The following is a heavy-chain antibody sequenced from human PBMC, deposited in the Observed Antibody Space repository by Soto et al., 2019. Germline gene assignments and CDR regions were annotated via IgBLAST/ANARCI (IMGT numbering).Heavy chain of an antibody. J-gene: IGHJ4*02. CDR3: AKDRSSGWTFDD. CDR1: GFTFSSYG. V-gene: IGHV3-30*18. D-gene: IGHD6-19*01. Sequence: GGSLRLSCAASGFTFSSYGMHWVRQAPGKGLEWVAVISYDGSNKYYADSVKGRFTISRDNSKNTLYLQMNSLRAEDTAVYYCAKDRSSGWTFDDWGQGTLVTVSS. CDR2: ISYDGSNK.